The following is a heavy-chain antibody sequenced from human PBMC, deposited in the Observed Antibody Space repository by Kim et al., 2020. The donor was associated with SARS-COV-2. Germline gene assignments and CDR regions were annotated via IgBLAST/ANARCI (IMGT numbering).Heavy chain of an antibody. CDR1: GFTFSRHE. CDR3: DRGKSVDAY. Sequence: GGSLRLSCAASGFTFSRHEMNWVRQAPGKRLEWVSYITENGCTIYYADSVKGRFTISRDNAKSSLYLQMNSLRAEDTAVYYCDRGKSVDAYWGQGTLVTVSS. V-gene: IGHV3-48*03. J-gene: IGHJ4*02. CDR2: ITENGCTI. D-gene: IGHD2-8*01.